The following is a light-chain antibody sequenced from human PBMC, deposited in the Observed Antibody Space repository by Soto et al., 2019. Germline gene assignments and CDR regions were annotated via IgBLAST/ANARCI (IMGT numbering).Light chain of an antibody. Sequence: QSVLAQPPSVSGAPGQRVTISCTGSSSNIGAGYGVHWYQQLPGTAPKLLIYGNSNRPSGVPDRFSGSKSGNSASLAITGLQAEDEADYHCQSYDSSLSGWVFGGGTKLTVL. J-gene: IGLJ3*02. CDR2: GNS. V-gene: IGLV1-40*01. CDR3: QSYDSSLSGWV. CDR1: SSNIGAGYG.